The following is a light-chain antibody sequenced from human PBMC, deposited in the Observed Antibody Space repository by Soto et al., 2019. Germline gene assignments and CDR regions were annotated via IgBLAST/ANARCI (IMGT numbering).Light chain of an antibody. Sequence: QSALTQPRSVSGSPGQSVTISCTGTSGDVGGYNFVSWYQQHPGKVPTLVIFDVSHRPSGVPDRFSGSKSGNTASLTISGLQAEDEADYYGCSYGGSYTWVFGGGTKVTVL. V-gene: IGLV2-11*01. CDR1: SGDVGGYNF. CDR3: CSYGGSYTWV. J-gene: IGLJ2*01. CDR2: DVS.